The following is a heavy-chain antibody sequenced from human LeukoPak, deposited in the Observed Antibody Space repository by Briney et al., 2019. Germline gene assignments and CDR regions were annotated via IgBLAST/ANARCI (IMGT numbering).Heavy chain of an antibody. CDR2: IFPGDSDT. J-gene: IGHJ4*02. Sequence: GESLKISRKGSGYSFTSYWIGWVRQMPGKGLGWRGIIFPGDSDTRYSPSFQGQVPISADKSISTPYLQWSGLKASDTAMYYCGLVVVPGYYFEYWGQGTLVTVSS. CDR1: GYSFTSYW. D-gene: IGHD2-2*01. V-gene: IGHV5-51*01. CDR3: GLVVVPGYYFEY.